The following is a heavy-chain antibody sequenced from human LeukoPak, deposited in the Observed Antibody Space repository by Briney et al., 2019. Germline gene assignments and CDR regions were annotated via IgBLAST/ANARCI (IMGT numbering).Heavy chain of an antibody. CDR2: INHSGST. D-gene: IGHD3-10*01. CDR3: ARHCPIRGVIFRVSGWFDP. CDR1: GGSFSGYY. Sequence: PSETLSLTCAVYGGSFSGYYWSWIRQPPGKGLEWIGEINHSGSTNYNPSLKSRVTISVDTSKNQFSLKLSSVTAADTAVYYCARHCPIRGVIFRVSGWFDPWGQGTLVTVSS. J-gene: IGHJ5*02. V-gene: IGHV4-34*01.